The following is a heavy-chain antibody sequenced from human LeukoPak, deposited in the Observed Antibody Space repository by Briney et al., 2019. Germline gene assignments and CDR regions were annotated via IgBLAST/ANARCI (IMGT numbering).Heavy chain of an antibody. CDR3: ARGRSDAFDI. D-gene: IGHD3-10*01. CDR1: GFTFSSSD. Sequence: GRSLRLSCAASGFTFSSSDMHWVRQAPGKGLEWVAVISYDGSNKYYADSVKGRLTISRDNSKNTLYLQMSSLRAEDTAVYYCARGRSDAFDIWGQGTMVTVSS. V-gene: IGHV3-30*03. CDR2: ISYDGSNK. J-gene: IGHJ3*02.